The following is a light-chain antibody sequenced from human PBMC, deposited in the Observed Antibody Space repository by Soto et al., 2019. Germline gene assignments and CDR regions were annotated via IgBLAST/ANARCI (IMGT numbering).Light chain of an antibody. CDR3: CLYAVTFYV. Sequence: QSVLPQPGSVCGSPGQSFTISCTGTSSDVGTYDFVSWYQQHPGKAPRLMIFDVSERPSGVPDRFSGSKSGNTASLTISGLQAADEADYYCCLYAVTFYVFGTGTKVTVL. J-gene: IGLJ1*01. CDR2: DVS. V-gene: IGLV2-11*01. CDR1: SSDVGTYDF.